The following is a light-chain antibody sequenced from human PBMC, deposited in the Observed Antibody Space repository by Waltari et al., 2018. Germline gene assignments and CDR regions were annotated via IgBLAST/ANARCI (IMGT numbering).Light chain of an antibody. Sequence: QSALTQPRSVSGSPGQSVTISCSGTSSDVGNYNFVSCYQQHPGNAPQLMIYVVVRPPAGVPGRFSGTYAGNAAPLTISGLQTEDEADYCCCSYAGSYTFVFGGGTQLTVL. J-gene: IGLJ7*01. CDR2: VVV. V-gene: IGLV2-11*01. CDR3: CSYAGSYTFV. CDR1: SSDVGNYNF.